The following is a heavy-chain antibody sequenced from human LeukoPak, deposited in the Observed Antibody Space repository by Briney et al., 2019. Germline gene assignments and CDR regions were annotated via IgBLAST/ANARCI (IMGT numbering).Heavy chain of an antibody. Sequence: PGGSLRLSCAASGFTFDDYGMSWVRQAPGKGLEWVSDISASDHSTYYVDSVKGRFTISRDNSKNTLYLQMNSLRAEDTAVYYCAAELYSGTYGRCCSFAFWGQGTPVTVSS. CDR1: GFTFDDYG. CDR3: AAELYSGTYGRCCSFAF. J-gene: IGHJ4*02. V-gene: IGHV3-23*01. CDR2: ISASDHST. D-gene: IGHD1-26*01.